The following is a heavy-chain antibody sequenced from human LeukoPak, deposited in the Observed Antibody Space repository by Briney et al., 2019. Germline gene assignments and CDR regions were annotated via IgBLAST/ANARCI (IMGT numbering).Heavy chain of an antibody. D-gene: IGHD2-2*01. J-gene: IGHJ4*02. CDR3: ANHFACGSTSCPPFDS. CDR2: ISDDSNYI. V-gene: IGHV3-21*01. CDR1: GFTFSSFS. Sequence: GGSLRLSCAASGFTFSSFSMSWVRQAPGKGLEWVSSISDDSNYIYYADSVEGRFTISRDNAKNSLYLQLNSLRAEDTAVYYCANHFACGSTSCPPFDSWGQGTLVTVSS.